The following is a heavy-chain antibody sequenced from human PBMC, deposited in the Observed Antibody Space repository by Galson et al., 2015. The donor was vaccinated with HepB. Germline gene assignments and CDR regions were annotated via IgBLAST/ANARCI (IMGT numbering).Heavy chain of an antibody. J-gene: IGHJ3*02. CDR3: ARESSYSGSLNDGFDM. CDR1: GGTFSSYT. V-gene: IGHV1-69*13. Sequence: SVKVSCKASGGTFSSYTISWVRQAPGQGLEWMGGIMAIFGTASYAQKFQGRVTITADYSTSTVYMELSSLRSEDTAVYFCARESSYSGSLNDGFDMWGQGTMVTVS. CDR2: IMAIFGTA. D-gene: IGHD1-26*01.